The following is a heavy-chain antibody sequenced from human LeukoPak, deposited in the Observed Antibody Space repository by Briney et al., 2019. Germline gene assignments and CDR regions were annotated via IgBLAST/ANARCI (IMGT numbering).Heavy chain of an antibody. D-gene: IGHD6-13*01. CDR3: ARDSQVSSSGYGFQRPGQYFQH. CDR2: ISIYNGNT. CDR1: GYTFTTYG. V-gene: IGHV1-18*01. Sequence: ASVKVSCKASGYTFTTYGISWVRQAPGQGLEWMGWISIYNGNTNYAQKFQGRVSMTTDTSTSTAYMELRSLRSDDTAVYYCARDSQVSSSGYGFQRPGQYFQHWGQGTLVTVSS. J-gene: IGHJ1*01.